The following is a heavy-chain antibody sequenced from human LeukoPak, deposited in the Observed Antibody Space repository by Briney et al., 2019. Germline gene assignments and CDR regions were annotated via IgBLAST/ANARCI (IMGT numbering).Heavy chain of an antibody. D-gene: IGHD6-13*01. V-gene: IGHV1-2*02. Sequence: ASVKVSCKASGYTFTGYYMHWVRQAPGQGLEWMGWINPNGGGTNYAQKFRGRVTMTRDTSISTAYMELSRLRSDDTAVYYCARDRVAAAMNWFDPWGQGTLVTVSS. CDR2: INPNGGGT. CDR1: GYTFTGYY. J-gene: IGHJ5*02. CDR3: ARDRVAAAMNWFDP.